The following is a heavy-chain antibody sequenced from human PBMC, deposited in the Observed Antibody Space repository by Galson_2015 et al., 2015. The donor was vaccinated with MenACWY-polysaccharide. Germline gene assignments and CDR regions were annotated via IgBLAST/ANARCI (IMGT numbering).Heavy chain of an antibody. J-gene: IGHJ4*02. CDR2: MNANSGNS. V-gene: IGHV1-8*01. Sequence: SVKVSCKASGYTFTNYDINWVRQAPGQGLEWMAWMNANSGNSGHAQKFHGRVTLTKDTSINTAYLELSSLRSEDTAMYYCARTFGDFDYWGQGTLVTVSS. CDR3: ARTFGDFDY. D-gene: IGHD3-10*01. CDR1: GYTFTNYD.